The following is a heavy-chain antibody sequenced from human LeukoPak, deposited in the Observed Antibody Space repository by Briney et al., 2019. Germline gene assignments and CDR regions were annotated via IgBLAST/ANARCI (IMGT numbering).Heavy chain of an antibody. CDR3: ARDTQYYYDSSGYSDP. V-gene: IGHV4-39*07. J-gene: IGHJ5*02. CDR1: GGSISSSSYY. CDR2: IYYSGST. D-gene: IGHD3-22*01. Sequence: SETLSLTCTVSGGSISSSSYYWGWIRQPPGKGLEWIGSIYYSGSTYYNPSLKSRVTISVDTSKNQFSLKLSSVTAADTAVYYCARDTQYYYDSSGYSDPWGQGTLVTVSS.